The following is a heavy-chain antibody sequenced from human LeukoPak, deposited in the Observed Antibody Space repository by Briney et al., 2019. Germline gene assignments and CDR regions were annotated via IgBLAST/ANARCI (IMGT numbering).Heavy chain of an antibody. J-gene: IGHJ4*02. V-gene: IGHV3-9*01. CDR1: GFTFDDYA. Sequence: GGSLRLPCAASGFTFDDYAMHWVRQAPGKGLEWVSGISWNSGSIGYADSVKGRFTISRDNAKNSLYLQMNSLRAEDTALYYCAKDGYSSGWYFYADWGQGTLVTVSS. D-gene: IGHD6-19*01. CDR2: ISWNSGSI. CDR3: AKDGYSSGWYFYAD.